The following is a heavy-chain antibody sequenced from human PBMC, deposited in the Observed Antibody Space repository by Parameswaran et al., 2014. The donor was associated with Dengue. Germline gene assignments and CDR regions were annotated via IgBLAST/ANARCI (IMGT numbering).Heavy chain of an antibody. D-gene: IGHD3-22*01. V-gene: IGHV5-51*01. Sequence: VRQMPGKGLEWMGVIYPADSETKYSPSFQGQVTMSVDKSVNTAYLQWSSLRASDTAMYYCTRSIDSSDTSAFESWGQGTLVTVSS. CDR3: TRSIDSSDTSAFES. J-gene: IGHJ4*02. CDR2: IYPADSET.